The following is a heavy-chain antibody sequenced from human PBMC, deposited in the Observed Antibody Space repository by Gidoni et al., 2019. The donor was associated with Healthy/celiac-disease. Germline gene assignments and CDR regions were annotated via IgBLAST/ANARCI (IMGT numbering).Heavy chain of an antibody. V-gene: IGHV1-69*09. J-gene: IGHJ4*02. CDR3: ARDPYDYIWGSYRLGANYFDY. D-gene: IGHD3-16*02. CDR2: IIPILGIA. Sequence: QVQLVQSGAEVKKPGSSVKVSCKASGAPFSSYAISWVRQAPGQGREWMGRIIPILGIANYAQKFQGRVTITADKSTSTAYMELSSLRSEDTAVYYCARDPYDYIWGSYRLGANYFDYWGQGTLVTVSS. CDR1: GAPFSSYA.